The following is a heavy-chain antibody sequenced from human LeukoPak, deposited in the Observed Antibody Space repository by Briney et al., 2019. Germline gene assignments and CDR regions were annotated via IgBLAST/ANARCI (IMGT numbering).Heavy chain of an antibody. J-gene: IGHJ6*02. CDR3: ARTNVDIVATYGMDV. Sequence: GASVKVSCKASGYTFTGYYMHWVRQAPGQGLEWMGRIIPILGIANYAQKFQGRVTITADKSTSTAYMELSSLRSEDTAVYYCARTNVDIVATYGMDVWGQGTTVTVSS. V-gene: IGHV1-69*02. CDR1: GYTFTGYY. D-gene: IGHD5-12*01. CDR2: IIPILGIA.